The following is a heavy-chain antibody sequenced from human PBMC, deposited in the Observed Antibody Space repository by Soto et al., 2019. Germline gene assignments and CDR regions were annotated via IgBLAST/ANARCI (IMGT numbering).Heavy chain of an antibody. CDR1: GYTFTGHY. V-gene: IGHV1-2*02. D-gene: IGHD4-4*01. J-gene: IGHJ6*02. CDR2: INPNSGGT. Sequence: ASVKVSCKASGYTFTGHYMHWVRQAPGQGLEWMGWINPNSGGTNYAQKFQGRVTMTRDTSISTAYMELSRLRSDDTAVYYCAREAASPATIYGMDVWGQGTTVTVSS. CDR3: AREAASPATIYGMDV.